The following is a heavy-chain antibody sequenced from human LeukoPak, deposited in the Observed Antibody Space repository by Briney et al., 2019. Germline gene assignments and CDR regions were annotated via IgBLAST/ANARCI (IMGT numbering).Heavy chain of an antibody. CDR3: ARRDMVRGVMVRY. J-gene: IGHJ4*02. V-gene: IGHV4-34*01. CDR1: GGSFSGYY. CDR2: INHSGST. Sequence: SETLSLTCAVYGGSFSGYYWSWIRQPPGKGPEWIGEINHSGSTNYNPSLKSRVTISVDTSKNQFSLKLSSVTAADTAVYYCARRDMVRGVMVRYWGQGTLVTVSS. D-gene: IGHD3-10*01.